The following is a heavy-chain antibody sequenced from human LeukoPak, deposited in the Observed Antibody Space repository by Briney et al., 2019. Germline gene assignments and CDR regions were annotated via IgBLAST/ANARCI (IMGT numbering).Heavy chain of an antibody. J-gene: IGHJ5*02. CDR3: ARRGGSSSWLEWFDP. V-gene: IGHV4-59*08. CDR2: IYYSGST. CDR1: GGSFSGYY. D-gene: IGHD6-13*01. Sequence: SETLSLTCAVYGGSFSGYYWSWIRQPPGKGLEWIGYIYYSGSTNYNPSLKSRVTISVDTSKNQFSLKLSSVTAADTAVYYCARRGGSSSWLEWFDPWGQGTLVTVSS.